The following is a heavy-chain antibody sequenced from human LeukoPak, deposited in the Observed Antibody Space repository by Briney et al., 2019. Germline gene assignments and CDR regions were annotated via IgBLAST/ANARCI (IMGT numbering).Heavy chain of an antibody. V-gene: IGHV4-59*01. CDR2: IYYSGST. D-gene: IGHD6-19*01. CDR1: GGSISSYY. Sequence: SETLSLTCTVSGGSISSYYWSWIRQPPGQGLEWIGYIYYSGSTNYNPSLKSRVTISVDTSKNQFSLKLSSVTAADTAVYYCAREGGQGWPNYYYYYMDVWGKGTTVTISS. CDR3: AREGGQGWPNYYYYYMDV. J-gene: IGHJ6*03.